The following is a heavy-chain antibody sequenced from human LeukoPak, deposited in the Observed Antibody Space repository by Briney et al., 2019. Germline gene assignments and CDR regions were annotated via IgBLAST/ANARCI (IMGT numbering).Heavy chain of an antibody. D-gene: IGHD2-2*02. CDR3: VPAAIDHDAFDI. CDR2: ISAYNGNT. Sequence: ASVKVSRKASGYTFTSYGISWVRQAPGQGLEWMGWISAYNGNTNYAQKLQGRVTMTTDTSTSTAYMELTSLRSEDTAVYYCVPAAIDHDAFDIWGQGTMVTVSS. V-gene: IGHV1-18*04. J-gene: IGHJ3*02. CDR1: GYTFTSYG.